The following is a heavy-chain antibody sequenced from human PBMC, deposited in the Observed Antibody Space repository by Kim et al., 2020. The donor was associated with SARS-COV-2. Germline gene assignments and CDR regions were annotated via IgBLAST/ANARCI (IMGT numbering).Heavy chain of an antibody. CDR2: ISGSSSYR. D-gene: IGHD1-1*01. CDR1: GFSFGDYY. CDR3: GRDTTGMGVVDY. Sequence: GGSLRLSCVASGFSFGDYYMSWIRQAPGKGPEWVSYISGSSSYRNSTDSVKGRFTISRDNAKNSVFLQMNDLRREDTAVYFCGRDTTGMGVVDYGGQGTLVTVS. J-gene: IGHJ4*02. V-gene: IGHV3-11*05.